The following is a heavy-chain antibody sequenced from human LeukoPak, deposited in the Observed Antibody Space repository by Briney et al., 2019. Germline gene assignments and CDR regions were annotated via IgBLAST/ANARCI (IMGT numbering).Heavy chain of an antibody. Sequence: GESLKISCKGSGYSFTSYWIGWVRQMPGKGLEWMGIIYPGDSDTRYSPSFQGLVTISADKSISTAYLQWSSLKASDTAMYYCARQYCSGGSCYSSFDYWGQGTLVTVSS. CDR1: GYSFTSYW. D-gene: IGHD2-15*01. CDR3: ARQYCSGGSCYSSFDY. J-gene: IGHJ4*02. V-gene: IGHV5-51*01. CDR2: IYPGDSDT.